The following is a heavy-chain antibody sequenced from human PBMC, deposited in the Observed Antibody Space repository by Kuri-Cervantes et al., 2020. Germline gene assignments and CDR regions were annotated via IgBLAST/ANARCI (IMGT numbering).Heavy chain of an antibody. Sequence: GESLKISCAASGFTFSSYAMSWVRQAPGKGLEWVSAISGSGGSTYYADSVKGRFTISRDNSKNTLYLQKNSLRAEDTAVYYCAKLQYSSFLYDYWGQGTLVTVSS. D-gene: IGHD6-6*01. CDR3: AKLQYSSFLYDY. CDR2: ISGSGGST. CDR1: GFTFSSYA. J-gene: IGHJ4*02. V-gene: IGHV3-23*01.